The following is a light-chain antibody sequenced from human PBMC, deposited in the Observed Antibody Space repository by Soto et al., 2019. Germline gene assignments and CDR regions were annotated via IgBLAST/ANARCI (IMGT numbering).Light chain of an antibody. CDR1: SSDLGNYNY. J-gene: IGLJ1*01. CDR3: SSYTSSGTLV. Sequence: QSALTQPASVSGSPGQSITVSCTGTSSDLGNYNYVSWYQHHPGKAPKLMVYEVSNRPSGVSNRFSGSKSGNTASLTISGLQVEDAAEYYCSSYTSSGTLVFGAGTKLTVL. CDR2: EVS. V-gene: IGLV2-14*01.